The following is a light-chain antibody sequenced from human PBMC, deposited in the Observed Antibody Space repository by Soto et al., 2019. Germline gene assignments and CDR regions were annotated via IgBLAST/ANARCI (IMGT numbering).Light chain of an antibody. CDR1: QSSSTW. CDR2: GAS. Sequence: DIQMTQSPSTLAASVGDRVTITCRASQSSSTWLAWYQQKPGKAPKLLIYGASSLANGVPSRFSGSRSGTEFTLTITSLQPDDFATYYCQQYDSYWESFGQGTKVEIK. J-gene: IGKJ1*01. CDR3: QQYDSYWES. V-gene: IGKV1-5*01.